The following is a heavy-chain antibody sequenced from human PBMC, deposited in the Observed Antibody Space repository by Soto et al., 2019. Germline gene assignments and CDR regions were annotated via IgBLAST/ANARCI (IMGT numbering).Heavy chain of an antibody. CDR1: GGSISGSY. V-gene: IGHV4-59*01. Sequence: QVQLQESGPGLVKPSETLSLTCSVSGGSISGSYWSWIRQSPEKGLEWLGYVYYTGSTNYSPSLRSRVSISVDTSKNEFSLRLSSVTAADTAVYFCARSVAVPGAHIDYWGQGTQVTVSS. CDR2: VYYTGST. CDR3: ARSVAVPGAHIDY. D-gene: IGHD6-19*01. J-gene: IGHJ4*02.